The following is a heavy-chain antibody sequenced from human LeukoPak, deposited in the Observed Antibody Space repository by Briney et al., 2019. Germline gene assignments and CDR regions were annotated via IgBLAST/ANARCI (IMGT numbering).Heavy chain of an antibody. CDR1: GITLSNYG. CDR3: AKRGVVIRVILVGFHKEAYYFDS. D-gene: IGHD3-22*01. Sequence: GGSLRLSCAVSGITLSNYGMTWVRQAPGKGLEWVAGISGSGGGANYADSVKGRFTISRDNSKNTLYLQMNSLRAEDTAVYFCAKRGVVIRVILVGFHKEAYYFDSWGQGALVTVSS. V-gene: IGHV3-23*01. J-gene: IGHJ4*02. CDR2: ISGSGGGA.